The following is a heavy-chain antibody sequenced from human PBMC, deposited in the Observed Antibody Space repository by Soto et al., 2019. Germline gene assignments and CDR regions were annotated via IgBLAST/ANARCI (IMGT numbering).Heavy chain of an antibody. CDR3: ARLIVVVPAAMPASGWFDP. CDR1: GGSISSGDYY. CDR2: IYYSGST. D-gene: IGHD2-2*01. Sequence: SETLSLTCTVSGGSISSGDYYWSWIRQPPGKGLEWIGYIYYSGSTYYNPSLKSRVTISVDTSKNQFSLKLSSVTAADTAVYYCARLIVVVPAAMPASGWFDPWGQGTLVTVSS. V-gene: IGHV4-30-4*01. J-gene: IGHJ5*02.